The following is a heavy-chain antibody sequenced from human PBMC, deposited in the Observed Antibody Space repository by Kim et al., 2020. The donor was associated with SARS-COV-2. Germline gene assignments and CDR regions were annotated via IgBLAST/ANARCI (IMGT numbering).Heavy chain of an antibody. CDR3: ARDGGSGWSYFDY. V-gene: IGHV1-46*04. J-gene: IGHJ4*02. Sequence: ASVKVSCKASGYTFARYYMHWVRQAPGQGLEWMGIINPSGGSTSYAQKLQGRVTMTRDTSTSTVYMELSSLRSEDMAVYYCARDGGSGWSYFDYWGQGTLVTVSS. D-gene: IGHD6-19*01. CDR1: GYTFARYY. CDR2: INPSGGST.